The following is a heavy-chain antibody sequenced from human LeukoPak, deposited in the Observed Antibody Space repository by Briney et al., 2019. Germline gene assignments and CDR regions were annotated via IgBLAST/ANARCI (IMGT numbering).Heavy chain of an antibody. D-gene: IGHD5-18*01. J-gene: IGHJ4*02. V-gene: IGHV4-34*01. CDR1: GGSFSGYY. CDR2: INHRGST. CDR3: ARLEYSYGYGDY. Sequence: SETLSLTCAVYGGSFSGYYWSWIRQPPGKGLEWIGEINHRGSTNYNPSLKSRVTISADTSKSQFSLKLRSVTAADAAVYYCARLEYSYGYGDYWGQGTLVTVSS.